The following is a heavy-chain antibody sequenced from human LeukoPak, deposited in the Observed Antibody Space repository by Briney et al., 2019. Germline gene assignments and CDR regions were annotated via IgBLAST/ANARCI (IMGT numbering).Heavy chain of an antibody. V-gene: IGHV3-43*02. J-gene: IGHJ4*02. CDR1: GFTFDDYA. D-gene: IGHD5-18*01. CDR2: ISGDGGST. CDR3: AKVPLKGYNYGYYFDY. Sequence: GGSLRLSCAASGFTFDDYAIHWVRQAPRKGLEWVSLISGDGGSTIYADSVKGRFTISRDNSKNSLYLRMNSLRTEDTALYYCAKVPLKGYNYGYYFDYWGQGTLVTVSS.